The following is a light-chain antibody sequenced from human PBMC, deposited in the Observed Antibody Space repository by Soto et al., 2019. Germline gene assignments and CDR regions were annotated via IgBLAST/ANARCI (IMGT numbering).Light chain of an antibody. CDR2: EVS. Sequence: QSALTQPPSASGSPGQSVTISCTGTSSDVGGCKFVSWYQQYPGKAPKLIINEVSKLPSGVPDRFSGFKSGNTASLTVSGLQAEDEADYYCSSCAGSNNPYVFGTGTKLTVL. J-gene: IGLJ1*01. CDR1: SSDVGGCKF. CDR3: SSCAGSNNPYV. V-gene: IGLV2-8*01.